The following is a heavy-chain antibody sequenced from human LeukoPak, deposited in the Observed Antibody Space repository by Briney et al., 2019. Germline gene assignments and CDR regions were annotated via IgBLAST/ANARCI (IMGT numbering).Heavy chain of an antibody. CDR2: INHSGST. D-gene: IGHD5-12*01. J-gene: IGHJ3*02. Sequence: SETLSLTCAVYGGSFSGYYWSWIRQPPGKGLEWIGEINHSGSTNYNPSLKSRVTISVDTSKNQFSLKLSSVTAADTAVYYCARTAYSGYDDDAFDIWGQGTTVTVSS. V-gene: IGHV4-34*01. CDR1: GGSFSGYY. CDR3: ARTAYSGYDDDAFDI.